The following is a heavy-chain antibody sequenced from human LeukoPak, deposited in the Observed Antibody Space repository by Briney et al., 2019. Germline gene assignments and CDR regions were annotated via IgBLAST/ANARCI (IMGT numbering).Heavy chain of an antibody. CDR1: GGSFSDYY. V-gene: IGHV4-34*01. D-gene: IGHD6-6*01. Sequence: SETLSLTCAVYGGSFSDYYWSWIRQPPGKGLEWIGEINHSGSTNYNPSLKSRVTISVDTSKNQFSLKLSSVTAANTAVYYCAGSIAARLDYWGQGTLVTVSS. CDR2: INHSGST. CDR3: AGSIAARLDY. J-gene: IGHJ4*02.